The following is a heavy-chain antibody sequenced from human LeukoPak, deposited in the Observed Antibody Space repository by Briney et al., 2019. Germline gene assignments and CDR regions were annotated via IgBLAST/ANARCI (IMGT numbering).Heavy chain of an antibody. V-gene: IGHV3-30*18. Sequence: GGSLRLSCPAPGFTFSRYGMHWVRQAPGKGLEWVAVISYDGSNKYYADSVKGRFTISRDNSKNTLYLQMNSLRAEDTAVYYCAKSEGGYSSGWFYWGQGTLVTVSS. D-gene: IGHD6-19*01. CDR3: AKSEGGYSSGWFY. J-gene: IGHJ4*02. CDR2: ISYDGSNK. CDR1: GFTFSRYG.